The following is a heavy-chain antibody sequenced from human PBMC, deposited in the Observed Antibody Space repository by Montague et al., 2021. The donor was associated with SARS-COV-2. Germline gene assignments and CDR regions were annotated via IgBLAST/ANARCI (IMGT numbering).Heavy chain of an antibody. J-gene: IGHJ5*02. Sequence: SLRLSCAASGFTFSYYGVFWVRQAPGKGPEWVAIFPADGRNIYYADSVKGRFTASRDNSRDTLYLQMNSLRVEDTAMYYCARDLSGRFDLWGQGTLVTVSS. V-gene: IGHV3-30*03. CDR1: GFTFSYYG. CDR2: FPADGRNI. CDR3: ARDLSGRFDL.